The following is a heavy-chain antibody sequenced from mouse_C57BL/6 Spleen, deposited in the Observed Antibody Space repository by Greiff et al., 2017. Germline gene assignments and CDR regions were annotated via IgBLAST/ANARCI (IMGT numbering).Heavy chain of an antibody. CDR3: ARGVNFDY. V-gene: IGHV1-80*01. CDR1: GYAFSSYW. D-gene: IGHD2-2*01. CDR2: VYPGAGGT. J-gene: IGHJ2*01. Sequence: QVQLQQSGAELVKPGASVKISCKASGYAFSSYWMNWVKQRPGQGLELIGRVYPGAGGTNYNGKFQGKATLTADKSSSTAYMQLSSLNSEASAVYFCARGVNFDYWGQGTTLTVSS.